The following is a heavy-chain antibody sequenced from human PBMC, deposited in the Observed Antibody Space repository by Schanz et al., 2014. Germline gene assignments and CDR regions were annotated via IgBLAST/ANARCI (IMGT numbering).Heavy chain of an antibody. CDR1: EFTFSSYK. CDR2: ISSSSSYI. Sequence: VQLVESGGGSIQPGGSLRLSCEASEFTFSSYKMNWVRQAPGKGLEWVSSISSSSSYIYYADSVKGRFTISRDNAKISLYLQMNSLRVEDTAVYYCARDTSYGMDVWGQGTTVTVSS. V-gene: IGHV3-21*01. J-gene: IGHJ6*02. CDR3: ARDTSYGMDV.